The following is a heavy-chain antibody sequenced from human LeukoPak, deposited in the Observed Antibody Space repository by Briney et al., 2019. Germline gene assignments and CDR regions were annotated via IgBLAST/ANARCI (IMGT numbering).Heavy chain of an antibody. J-gene: IGHJ4*02. CDR1: GFTFSSYA. V-gene: IGHV3-23*01. D-gene: IGHD2-15*01. CDR3: AKSVVVVAATNQLFDY. Sequence: PSGGSLRLSCAASGFTFSSYAMSWVRQAPGKGLEWVSAISGSGGSTYYADSVKGRFTISRDNSKNTLYLQMNSLRAEDTAVYYCAKSVVVVAATNQLFDYWGQGTLVTVSS. CDR2: ISGSGGST.